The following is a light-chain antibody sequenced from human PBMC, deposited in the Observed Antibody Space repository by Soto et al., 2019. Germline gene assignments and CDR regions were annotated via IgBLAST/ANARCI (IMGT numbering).Light chain of an antibody. Sequence: DTQMTQSPSTLSASLGDRVTITCRASQRIDTWLAWYQQKPGTAPKLLIYKATILQSGVPSRFSGSGSGTEFTLAISSLQPDDFATYYCQQYETFSPWTFGQGTKVDIK. V-gene: IGKV1-5*03. CDR3: QQYETFSPWT. CDR2: KAT. J-gene: IGKJ1*01. CDR1: QRIDTW.